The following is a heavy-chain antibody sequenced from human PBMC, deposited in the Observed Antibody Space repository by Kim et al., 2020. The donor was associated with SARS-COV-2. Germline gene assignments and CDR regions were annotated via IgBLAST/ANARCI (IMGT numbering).Heavy chain of an antibody. CDR3: ARGPPWGDSSGYYPNDAFDI. J-gene: IGHJ3*02. CDR1: GFTVSSNY. Sequence: GGSLRLSCAASGFTVSSNYMSWVRQAPGKGLEWVSVIYSGGSTYYADSVKGRFTISRDNSKNTLYLQMNSLRAEDTAVYYCARGPPWGDSSGYYPNDAFDIWGQGTMVTVSS. V-gene: IGHV3-53*01. D-gene: IGHD3-22*01. CDR2: IYSGGST.